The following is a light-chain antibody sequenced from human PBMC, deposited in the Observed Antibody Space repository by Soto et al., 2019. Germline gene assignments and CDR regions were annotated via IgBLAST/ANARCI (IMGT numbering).Light chain of an antibody. J-gene: IGKJ2*01. CDR2: VAS. V-gene: IGKV1-39*01. CDR1: HSISNS. Sequence: DIQMTQSLSSLSASVGDTVTITCRASHSISNSLSWCQQKPGKAPKFLIYVASTLQRGVPSRFSGSGSGTDFTLTISSLQPEDVATYYCQQTFSPPYTFGQGTKLEIK. CDR3: QQTFSPPYT.